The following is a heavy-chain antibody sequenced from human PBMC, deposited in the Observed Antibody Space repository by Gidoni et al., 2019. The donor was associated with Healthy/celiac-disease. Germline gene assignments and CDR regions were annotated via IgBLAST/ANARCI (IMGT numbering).Heavy chain of an antibody. CDR1: GFTFSSYA. CDR3: AREEVGGYSSSAWWYFDY. J-gene: IGHJ4*02. D-gene: IGHD6-6*01. Sequence: VQLVESGGGVVQPGRSLRLSCAASGFTFSSYAMHWVRQAPGKGLEWVAVISYYGSNKFYAYSVKCRFTISRDNSKCSLYLQMNSLRAVDTALYYCAREEVGGYSSSAWWYFDYWGQGTLVTVSS. CDR2: ISYYGSNK. V-gene: IGHV3-30-3*01.